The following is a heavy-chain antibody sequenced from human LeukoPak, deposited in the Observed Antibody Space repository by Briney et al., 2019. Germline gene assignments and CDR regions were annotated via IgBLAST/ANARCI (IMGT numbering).Heavy chain of an antibody. CDR2: ISAYNGNT. CDR1: GYTFTSYD. D-gene: IGHD3-3*01. V-gene: IGHV1-18*01. CDR3: ARDALRFLENPYYFDY. J-gene: IGHJ4*02. Sequence: ASVKVSCKASGYTFTSYDINWVRQAPGQGLEWMGWISAYNGNTNYAQKLQGRVTMTTDTSTSTAYMELRSLRSDDTAVYYCARDALRFLENPYYFDYWGQGTLVTVSS.